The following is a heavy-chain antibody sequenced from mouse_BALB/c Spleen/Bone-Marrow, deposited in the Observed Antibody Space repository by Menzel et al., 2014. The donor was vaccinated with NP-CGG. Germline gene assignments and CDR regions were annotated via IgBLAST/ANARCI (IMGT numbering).Heavy chain of an antibody. CDR2: INPSNGRS. CDR1: GYTFTSYW. Sequence: QGQLQQSGAEQAKPGASAKLSCKASGYTFTSYWMHWVQQRPGQGLERIGEINPSNGRSNYNEKFKIKATLTSDKSSSTAYMELSSLTSEDSAVYYCARGTTVVGDYWGRGTALTVSS. V-gene: IGHV1S81*02. J-gene: IGHJ2*01. D-gene: IGHD1-1*01. CDR3: ARGTTVVGDY.